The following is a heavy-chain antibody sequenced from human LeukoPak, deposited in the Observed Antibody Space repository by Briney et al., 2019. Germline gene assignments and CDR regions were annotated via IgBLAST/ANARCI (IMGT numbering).Heavy chain of an antibody. CDR1: GGSISSYY. V-gene: IGHV4-59*01. J-gene: IGHJ6*03. D-gene: IGHD3-9*01. Sequence: SETLSLTCTVSGGSISSYYWSWIRQPPGKGLEWIGYIYYSGSTNCNPSLKSRVTISVDTSKNQFSLKLSSVTAADTAVYYCARATYYDMFHYYYYYMDVWGKGTTVTVSS. CDR2: IYYSGST. CDR3: ARATYYDMFHYYYYYMDV.